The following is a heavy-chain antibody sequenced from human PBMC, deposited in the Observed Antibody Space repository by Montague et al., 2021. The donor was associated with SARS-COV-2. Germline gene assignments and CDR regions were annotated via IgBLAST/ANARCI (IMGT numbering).Heavy chain of an antibody. Sequence: SLRLSCAASGFTFSSYEMNWVRQAPGTGLEWASYISSSGSTIYYADSVKGRFTISRDNAKNSLYLQMNSLTAADTAVYYCARVWGSDIVLMVYAIKGWFDPWGQGTLVTVSS. V-gene: IGHV3-48*03. J-gene: IGHJ5*02. CDR1: GFTFSSYE. D-gene: IGHD2-8*01. CDR2: ISSSGSTI. CDR3: ARVWGSDIVLMVYAIKGWFDP.